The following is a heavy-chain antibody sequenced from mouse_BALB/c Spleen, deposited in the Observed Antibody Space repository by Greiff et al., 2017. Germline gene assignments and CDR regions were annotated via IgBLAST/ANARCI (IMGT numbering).Heavy chain of an antibody. J-gene: IGHJ4*01. CDR2: IWAGGST. CDR1: GFSLTSYG. CDR3: ARRGSSYDYAMDY. V-gene: IGHV2-9*02. D-gene: IGHD1-1*01. Sequence: VQVVESGPGLVAPSQSLSITCTVSGFSLTSYGVHWVRQPPGKGLEWLGVIWAGGSTNYNSALMSRLSISKDNSKSQVFLKMNSLQTDDTAMYYCARRGSSYDYAMDYWGQGTSVTVSS.